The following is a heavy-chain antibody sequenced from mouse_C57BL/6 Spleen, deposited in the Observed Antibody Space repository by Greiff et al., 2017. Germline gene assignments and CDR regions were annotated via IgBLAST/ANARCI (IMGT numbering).Heavy chain of an antibody. D-gene: IGHD2-10*01. CDR3: ARYTYSYAMDY. CDR2: IRNKANGYTT. Sequence: EVHLVESGGGLVQLGGSLSLSCAASGFTFTDYYMSWVRQPPGKALEWLGFIRNKANGYTTEYSASVKGRFTISRDNSQSILYLQMNALRAEDSATYYCARYTYSYAMDYWGQGTSVTVSS. CDR1: GFTFTDYY. J-gene: IGHJ4*01. V-gene: IGHV7-3*01.